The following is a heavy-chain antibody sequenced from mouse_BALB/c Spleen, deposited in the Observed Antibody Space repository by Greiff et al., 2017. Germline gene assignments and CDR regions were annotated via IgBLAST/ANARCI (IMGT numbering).Heavy chain of an antibody. D-gene: IGHD2-10*02. CDR1: GYTFTSYW. J-gene: IGHJ4*01. Sequence: QVHVKQSGAELARPGASVKLSCKASGYTFTSYWMQWVKQRPGQGLEWIGAIYPGDGDTRYTQKFKGKATLTADKSSSTAYMQLSSLASEDSAVYYCAVWDYAMDYGGQGTSVTVSS. V-gene: IGHV1-87*01. CDR2: IYPGDGDT. CDR3: AVWDYAMDY.